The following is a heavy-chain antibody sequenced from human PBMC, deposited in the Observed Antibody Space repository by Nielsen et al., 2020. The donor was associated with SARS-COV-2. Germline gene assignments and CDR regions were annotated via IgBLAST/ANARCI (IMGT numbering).Heavy chain of an antibody. D-gene: IGHD1-26*01. V-gene: IGHV3-9*01. CDR2: ISWNSGSI. J-gene: IGHJ4*02. Sequence: GGSLRLSCAASGLTFDDYAMHWVRQAPGKGLEWVSGISWNSGSIGYADSVKGRFTISRDNAKNSLYLQMNSLRAEDTALYYCAKLSGSYSPFDYWGQGTLVTVSS. CDR3: AKLSGSYSPFDY. CDR1: GLTFDDYA.